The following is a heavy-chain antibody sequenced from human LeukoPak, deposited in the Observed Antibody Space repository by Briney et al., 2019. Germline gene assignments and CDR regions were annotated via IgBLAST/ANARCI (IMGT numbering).Heavy chain of an antibody. CDR3: AGGLQLERRETFDY. CDR1: GGTFSSYA. V-gene: IGHV1-69*05. D-gene: IGHD1-1*01. Sequence: GASVKVSCKASGGTFSSYAISWVRQAPGQGLEWMGGIIPIFGTANYAQKFQGRVTITTDESTSTAYMELSSLRSDDTAVYYCAGGLQLERRETFDYWGQGTLVTVSS. CDR2: IIPIFGTA. J-gene: IGHJ4*02.